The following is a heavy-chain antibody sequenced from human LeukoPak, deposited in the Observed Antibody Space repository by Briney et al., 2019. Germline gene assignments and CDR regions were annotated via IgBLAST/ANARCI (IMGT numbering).Heavy chain of an antibody. CDR1: GFNFSSYV. V-gene: IGHV3-23*01. D-gene: IGHD6-19*01. CDR2: ISGSGYST. CDR3: AKDQQVDGSMRHH. Sequence: GRSLRLSCAAPGFNFSSYVMNRVILAPGKGLEQASAISGSGYSTYYEDSVKGRFTISRYNFKDILYLQMNGLRAEDTAVYYCAKDQQVDGSMRHHWGQGTLVTVS. J-gene: IGHJ5*02.